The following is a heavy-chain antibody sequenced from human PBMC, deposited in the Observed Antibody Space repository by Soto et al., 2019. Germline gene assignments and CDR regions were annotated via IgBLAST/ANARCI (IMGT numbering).Heavy chain of an antibody. D-gene: IGHD6-6*01. CDR2: ISYDGSNK. CDR3: AKKFPRYSSSSTLDY. Sequence: SGGSLRLSCAASGFTFSSYGMHWVRQAPGKGLEWVAVISYDGSNKYYADSVKGRFTISRDNSKNTLYLQMNSLRAEDTAVYYCAKKFPRYSSSSTLDYWGKGTLATVSS. J-gene: IGHJ4*02. CDR1: GFTFSSYG. V-gene: IGHV3-30*18.